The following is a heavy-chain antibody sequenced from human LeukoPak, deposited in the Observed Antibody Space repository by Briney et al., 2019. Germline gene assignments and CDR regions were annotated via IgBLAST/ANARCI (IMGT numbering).Heavy chain of an antibody. CDR3: AKSEVSGIAAAGDY. V-gene: IGHV4-34*01. CDR1: GGSFSGYY. D-gene: IGHD6-13*01. CDR2: INHSGST. J-gene: IGHJ4*02. Sequence: SETLSLTCAVYGGSFSGYYWSWIRQPPGKGLEWIGEINHSGSTNYNPSLKSRVTISVDTSKNQFSLKLSSVTAADTAVYYCAKSEVSGIAAAGDYWGQGTLVTVSS.